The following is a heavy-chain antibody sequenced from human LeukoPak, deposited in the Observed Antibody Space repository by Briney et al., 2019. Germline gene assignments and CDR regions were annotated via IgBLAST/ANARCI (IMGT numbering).Heavy chain of an antibody. Sequence: KPGGSLRLSCAASGFTFSNGRMTWVRQAPEKGLEWVGRIERKADGGTSDYAAAVKGRFTISRDDSKNMVYLQMSGLKSEDTGVYFCTMEATMYGVVTDYWGQGTLVTVSS. CDR3: TMEATMYGVVTDY. V-gene: IGHV3-15*04. CDR1: GFTFSNGR. J-gene: IGHJ4*02. CDR2: IERKADGGTS. D-gene: IGHD3-3*01.